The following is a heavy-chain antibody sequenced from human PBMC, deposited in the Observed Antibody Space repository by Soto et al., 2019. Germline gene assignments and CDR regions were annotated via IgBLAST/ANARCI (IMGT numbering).Heavy chain of an antibody. V-gene: IGHV3-53*01. CDR1: GFSVSSNY. CDR2: IYSVGST. D-gene: IGHD1-26*01. J-gene: IGHJ4*02. CDR3: ARLEVGWELGVGPLDF. Sequence: EVQLVESGGGLIQPGGSLRLSCAASGFSVSSNYMSWVRQAPGKGLEWVSLIYSVGSTYYADSVKVRFTISRENSKNTLYLQMNSLRAEDTAVYYCARLEVGWELGVGPLDFWGQGTLVTVSS.